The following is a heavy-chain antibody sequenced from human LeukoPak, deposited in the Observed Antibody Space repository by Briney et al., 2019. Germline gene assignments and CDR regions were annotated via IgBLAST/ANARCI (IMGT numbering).Heavy chain of an antibody. Sequence: VSVKVSCKAFGYTFTGYYMHWVRQAPGQGLEWMGWVNPNSGGTNYAQKFQGRVTMTRDTSISTAYMELSRLRSDDTAVYYCAVDPQFYYFDYWGQGTLVTVSS. CDR3: AVDPQFYYFDY. CDR1: GYTFTGYY. V-gene: IGHV1-2*02. CDR2: VNPNSGGT. J-gene: IGHJ4*02.